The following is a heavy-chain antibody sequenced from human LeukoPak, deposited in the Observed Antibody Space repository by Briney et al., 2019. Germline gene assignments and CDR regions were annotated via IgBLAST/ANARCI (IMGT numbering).Heavy chain of an antibody. CDR2: INAGNGNT. CDR1: GYTFTSYA. CDR3: ARGGQRGYSYGYDY. V-gene: IGHV1-3*03. D-gene: IGHD5-18*01. Sequence: ASVEVSCKAFGYTFTSYAMHWVRQAPGQRLEWMGWINAGNGNTKYSQEFQGRVTITRDTSASTAYMELSSLRSEDMAVYYCARGGQRGYSYGYDYWGQGTLVTVSS. J-gene: IGHJ4*02.